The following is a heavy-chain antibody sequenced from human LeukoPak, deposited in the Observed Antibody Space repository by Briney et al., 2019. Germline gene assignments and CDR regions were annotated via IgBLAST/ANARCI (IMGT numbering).Heavy chain of an antibody. V-gene: IGHV3-23*01. Sequence: GGSLRLSCAVSGSIFSSYAMSWVSQAPGKGLEWVSVISGSGGLTYYADSVKGRFTISRDNSKNTLYLQMNSLRADDTAVYYCARDLRRDCSTTTCYAFDYWGQGTLVTVSS. CDR2: ISGSGGLT. J-gene: IGHJ4*02. CDR3: ARDLRRDCSTTTCYAFDY. CDR1: GSIFSSYA. D-gene: IGHD2-2*01.